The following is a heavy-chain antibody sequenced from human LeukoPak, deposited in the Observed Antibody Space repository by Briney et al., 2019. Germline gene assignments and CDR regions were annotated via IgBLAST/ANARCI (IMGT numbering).Heavy chain of an antibody. CDR1: GGSISSYY. Sequence: SETLSLTCTVSGGSISSYYWSWIRQPPGKGLEWIGYIYYSGSTNYNPSLKSRVTISVDTSKNQFSLKLSSVTAADTAVYYCVRDKYSYGYTDGRSDYWGQGTLVTVSS. V-gene: IGHV4-59*01. D-gene: IGHD5-18*01. CDR2: IYYSGST. J-gene: IGHJ4*02. CDR3: VRDKYSYGYTDGRSDY.